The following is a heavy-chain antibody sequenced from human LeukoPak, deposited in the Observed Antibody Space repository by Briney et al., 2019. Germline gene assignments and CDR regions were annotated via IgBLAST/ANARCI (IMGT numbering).Heavy chain of an antibody. V-gene: IGHV3-53*01. Sequence: GGSLRLSCAASGFTVSSNYMSWVRQAPGKGLERVSVIYSGGSTYYADSVKGRFTISRDNSKNTLYLQMNSLRAEDTGVYYCARAAAGDGSEFDPWGQGTLVTVSS. J-gene: IGHJ5*02. D-gene: IGHD7-27*01. CDR1: GFTVSSNY. CDR3: ARAAAGDGSEFDP. CDR2: IYSGGST.